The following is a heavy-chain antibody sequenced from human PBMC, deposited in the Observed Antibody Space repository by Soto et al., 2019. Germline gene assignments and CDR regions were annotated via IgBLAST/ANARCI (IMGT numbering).Heavy chain of an antibody. CDR2: ISGSGGST. Sequence: GGSLRLSCAASGFTFSSYAMSWVRQAPGKGLEWVSAISGSGGSTYYADSVKGRFTISRDNSKNTLYLQMNSLRAEDTAVYYCAKDGSGIVVVPAAAPPYYYYMDVWGKGTTVTVSS. D-gene: IGHD2-2*01. V-gene: IGHV3-23*01. CDR3: AKDGSGIVVVPAAAPPYYYYMDV. J-gene: IGHJ6*03. CDR1: GFTFSSYA.